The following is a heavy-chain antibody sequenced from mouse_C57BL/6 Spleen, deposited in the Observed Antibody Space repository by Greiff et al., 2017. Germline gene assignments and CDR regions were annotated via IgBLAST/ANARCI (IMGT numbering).Heavy chain of an antibody. CDR3: ARGDFGPYGSSWGWYFDV. J-gene: IGHJ1*03. V-gene: IGHV1-26*01. CDR1: GYTFTDYY. Sequence: EVQLQQSGPELVKPGASVKISCKASGYTFTDYYMNWVKQSHGKSLEWIGDINPNNGGTSYNQKFKGKATLTVDKSSSTAYMELRSLTSEDSAVYYCARGDFGPYGSSWGWYFDVWGTGTTVTVSS. CDR2: INPNNGGT. D-gene: IGHD1-1*01.